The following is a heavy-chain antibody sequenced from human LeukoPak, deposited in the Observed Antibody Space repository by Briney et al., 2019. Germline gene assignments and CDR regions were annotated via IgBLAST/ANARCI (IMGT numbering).Heavy chain of an antibody. J-gene: IGHJ3*02. CDR1: GYTFTSCG. Sequence: ASVKVSCKASGYTFTSCGISWVRQAPGQGLEWMGWISAYNGNTNYAQKLQGRVTMTTDTSTSTAYMELRSLRSDDTAVYYCARDHYDFWSGYTAHAFDIWGQGTMVTVSS. CDR3: ARDHYDFWSGYTAHAFDI. D-gene: IGHD3-3*01. V-gene: IGHV1-18*01. CDR2: ISAYNGNT.